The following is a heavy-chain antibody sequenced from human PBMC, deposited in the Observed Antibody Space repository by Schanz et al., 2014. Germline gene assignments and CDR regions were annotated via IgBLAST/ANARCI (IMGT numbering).Heavy chain of an antibody. CDR2: IDGKSTTV. Sequence: VQLVESGGGLVKPGGSLRLSCAASGFTFSDYYMSWIRQAPGKGLEWLSYIDGKSTTVYYADSVKGRFTISRDNSKNTLYLQMNTLRAEDTAVYYCARDRGYCSGGSCLTFDYRGQGTLVTVSS. J-gene: IGHJ4*02. CDR1: GFTFSDYY. D-gene: IGHD2-15*01. CDR3: ARDRGYCSGGSCLTFDY. V-gene: IGHV3-11*04.